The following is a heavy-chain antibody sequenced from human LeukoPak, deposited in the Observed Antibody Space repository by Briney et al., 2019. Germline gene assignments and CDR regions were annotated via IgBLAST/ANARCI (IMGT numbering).Heavy chain of an antibody. CDR1: GYSISSGYY. Sequence: PSETLSLTCTVSGYSISSGYYWGWIRQPPGKGLEWIGSIYHSGSTYYNPSLKSRVTISVDTSKNQFSLKLSSVTAADTAVYYCARQIRFLEWLSDSGHRSFDYWGQGTLVTVSS. CDR3: ARQIRFLEWLSDSGHRSFDY. V-gene: IGHV4-38-2*02. J-gene: IGHJ4*02. D-gene: IGHD3-3*01. CDR2: IYHSGST.